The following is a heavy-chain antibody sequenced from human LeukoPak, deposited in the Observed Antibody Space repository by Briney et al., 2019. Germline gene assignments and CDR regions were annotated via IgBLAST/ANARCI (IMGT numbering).Heavy chain of an antibody. CDR2: ISSSSSYI. J-gene: IGHJ5*02. V-gene: IGHV3-21*01. Sequence: GGSLRLSCAASGFTFSSYSMNWVRQAPGKGLEWVSSISSSSSYIYYADSVKGRFTISRDNAKNSLYLQMNSLRAEDTAVYYCARALLWFGTPNNWFDPWGQGTLVTVSS. CDR3: ARALLWFGTPNNWFDP. D-gene: IGHD3-10*01. CDR1: GFTFSSYS.